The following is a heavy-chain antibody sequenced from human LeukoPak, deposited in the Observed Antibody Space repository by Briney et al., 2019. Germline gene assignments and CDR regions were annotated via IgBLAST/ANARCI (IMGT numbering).Heavy chain of an antibody. J-gene: IGHJ5*02. Sequence: ASGRVSCTASGYTFTSYGISWVRQAPGQGLEWMGWISAYNGSTNYAQKLQDRVTMTTDTSTSTAYMELRSLRSDDTAVYYCAGAPAVLAFGLTRFDPWGQGTLVTVSS. V-gene: IGHV1-18*01. CDR2: ISAYNGST. CDR3: AGAPAVLAFGLTRFDP. CDR1: GYTFTSYG. D-gene: IGHD3-3*02.